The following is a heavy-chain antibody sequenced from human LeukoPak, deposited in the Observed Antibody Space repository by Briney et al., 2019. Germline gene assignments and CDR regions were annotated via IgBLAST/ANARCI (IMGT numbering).Heavy chain of an antibody. CDR3: TRDRSRAEDD. J-gene: IGHJ4*02. Sequence: GGSLRLSCAASGFTFSSYSMNWVRQAPGKGLEWVSYISSSSSTIYYADSVKGRFTISRDNAKNSLYLQMNSLRGEDTAVYYCTRDRSRAEDDWGQGTLVTVSS. V-gene: IGHV3-48*01. D-gene: IGHD1-14*01. CDR2: ISSSSSTI. CDR1: GFTFSSYS.